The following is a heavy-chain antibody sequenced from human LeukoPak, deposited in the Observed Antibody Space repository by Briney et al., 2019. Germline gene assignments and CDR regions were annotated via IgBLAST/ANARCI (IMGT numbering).Heavy chain of an antibody. J-gene: IGHJ4*02. D-gene: IGHD5-18*01. CDR3: ATKRGYGYGPSPFDY. Sequence: SETLSLTCAVYGGSFSGYYWSWIRQPPGKGLEWIGEINHSGSTNYNPSLKSRVTISVDTSKNQFSLKLSSVTAADTAVYYCATKRGYGYGPSPFDYWGQGTLVTVSS. V-gene: IGHV4-34*01. CDR2: INHSGST. CDR1: GGSFSGYY.